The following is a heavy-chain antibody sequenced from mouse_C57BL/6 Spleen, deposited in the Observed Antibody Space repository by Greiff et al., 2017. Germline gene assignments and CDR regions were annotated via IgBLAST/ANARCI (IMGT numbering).Heavy chain of an antibody. V-gene: IGHV14-4*01. CDR1: GFNIKDDY. Sequence: VQLQQSGAELVRPGASVKLSCTASGFNIKDDYMHWVKQRPEQGLEWIGWIDPENGDTEYASKFQGKATITADTSSNTAYLQLSSLTSEYTAVYYCTTYELDYWGQGTTLTVSS. D-gene: IGHD2-3*01. CDR2: IDPENGDT. J-gene: IGHJ2*01. CDR3: TTYELDY.